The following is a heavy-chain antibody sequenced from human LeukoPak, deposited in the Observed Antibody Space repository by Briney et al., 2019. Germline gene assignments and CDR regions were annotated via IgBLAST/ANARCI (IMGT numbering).Heavy chain of an antibody. D-gene: IGHD6-13*01. Sequence: GGSLRLSCAASGFTFSDHYMDWVRQAPGKGLEWVGRTRNKANSYTTEYAASVKGRFTISRGDSKNSLYLQMNSLKTEDTAVYYCARNKGYSSSWTPFDYWGQGTLVTVSS. CDR1: GFTFSDHY. CDR3: ARNKGYSSSWTPFDY. J-gene: IGHJ4*02. V-gene: IGHV3-72*01. CDR2: TRNKANSYTT.